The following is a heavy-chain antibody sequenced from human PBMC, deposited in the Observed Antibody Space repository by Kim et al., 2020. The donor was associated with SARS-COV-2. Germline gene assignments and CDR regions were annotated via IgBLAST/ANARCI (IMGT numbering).Heavy chain of an antibody. J-gene: IGHJ4*02. CDR1: GFTFSSYG. D-gene: IGHD6-19*01. CDR2: ISYDGSNK. CDR3: AKDSLSSGRYYFDY. Sequence: GGSLRLSCAASGFTFSSYGMHWVRQAPGKGLEWVAVISYDGSNKYYADSVKGRFTISRDNSKNTLYLQMNSLRAEDTAVYYCAKDSLSSGRYYFDYWGQGTLVTVSS. V-gene: IGHV3-30*18.